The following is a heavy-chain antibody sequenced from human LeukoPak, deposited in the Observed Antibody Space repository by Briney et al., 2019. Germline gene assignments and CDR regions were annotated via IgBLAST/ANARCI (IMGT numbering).Heavy chain of an antibody. J-gene: IGHJ4*02. CDR1: GYTFTGYY. D-gene: IGHD3-3*01. CDR3: ARVSGRSGPFEY. CDR2: MDPDGGGT. Sequence: ASVKVSCKASGYTFTGYYMHWVRQAPGQGLEWMGWMDPDGGGTNYPQMFQGRVTMTRDTSINTAYMELSSLRSDDTAIYYCARVSGRSGPFEYWGQGTLVTVSS. V-gene: IGHV1-2*02.